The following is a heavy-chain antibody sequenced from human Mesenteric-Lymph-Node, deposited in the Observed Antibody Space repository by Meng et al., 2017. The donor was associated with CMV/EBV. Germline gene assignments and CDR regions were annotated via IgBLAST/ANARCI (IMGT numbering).Heavy chain of an antibody. Sequence: GESLKISCAASGFTFSDYYMSWIRQAPGKGLEWVSSISSSSSYIYYADSVKGRFTISRDNAKNSLYLQMNSLRAEDTAVYYCAGPVVPAATAADPWGQGTLVTVSS. D-gene: IGHD2-2*01. CDR3: AGPVVPAATAADP. J-gene: IGHJ5*02. V-gene: IGHV3-11*06. CDR1: GFTFSDYY. CDR2: ISSSSSYI.